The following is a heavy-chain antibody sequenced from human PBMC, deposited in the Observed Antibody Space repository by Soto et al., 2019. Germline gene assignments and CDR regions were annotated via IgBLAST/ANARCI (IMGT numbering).Heavy chain of an antibody. D-gene: IGHD3-22*01. Sequence: QTRSLTCAISGFSVSSNNAAWNLIRQSPSRGLEWLGRTYYRSKWHSGYAVSVRSRISISPDTSKNGFSLQLNSVTPDDTAVYYCARSGPGGYIDYWGRGTLVTVSS. CDR3: ARSGPGGYIDY. J-gene: IGHJ4*02. CDR2: TYYRSKWHS. V-gene: IGHV6-1*01. CDR1: GFSVSSNNAA.